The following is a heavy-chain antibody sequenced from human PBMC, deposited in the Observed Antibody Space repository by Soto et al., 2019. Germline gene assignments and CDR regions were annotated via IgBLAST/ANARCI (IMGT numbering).Heavy chain of an antibody. D-gene: IGHD2-2*01. J-gene: IGHJ3*02. Sequence: GGSLRLSCAASGFTFSSYGMHWVRQAPGKGLEWVSGISWNSGSIGYADSVKGRFTISRDNAKNSLYLQMNSLRAEDTALYYCVMPRSEGAFDIWGQGTMVT. CDR3: VMPRSEGAFDI. CDR1: GFTFSSYG. V-gene: IGHV3-9*01. CDR2: ISWNSGSI.